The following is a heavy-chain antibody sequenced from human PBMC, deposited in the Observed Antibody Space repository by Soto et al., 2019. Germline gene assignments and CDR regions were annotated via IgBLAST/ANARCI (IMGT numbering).Heavy chain of an antibody. CDR1: GGSISNYY. J-gene: IGHJ5*02. CDR3: ARDDNGDNRRAFHP. Sequence: PETLSLTCTVYGGSISNYYWSWIRQPAGKGLEWIGRIYTSGNTNYNPSLKGRVTMSVDMSKNQFSLKLSSVAAADTAVYYCARDDNGDNRRAFHPWGQGTLVTVSS. V-gene: IGHV4-4*07. D-gene: IGHD4-17*01. CDR2: IYTSGNT.